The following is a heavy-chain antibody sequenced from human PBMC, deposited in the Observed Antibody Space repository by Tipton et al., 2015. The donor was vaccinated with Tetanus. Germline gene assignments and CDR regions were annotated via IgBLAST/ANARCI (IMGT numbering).Heavy chain of an antibody. V-gene: IGHV4-39*01. CDR1: GGSISGNTYY. CDR3: ARANYDSSKNGPFDS. CDR2: IYYSGTT. D-gene: IGHD1-7*01. Sequence: TLSLTCSVSGGSISGNTYYWGWIRQPPGKGLEWIGAIYYSGTTYSNSSLKSRFTMSIDPSKNQFSLKLGSVTAADTAVYYCARANYDSSKNGPFDSWGQGSLVIVSS. J-gene: IGHJ4*02.